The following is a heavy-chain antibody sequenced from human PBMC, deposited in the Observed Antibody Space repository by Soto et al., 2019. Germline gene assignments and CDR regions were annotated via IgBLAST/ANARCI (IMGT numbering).Heavy chain of an antibody. J-gene: IGHJ5*02. V-gene: IGHV2-5*02. CDR1: GFSLSTSGVG. CDR3: AHSDCTNGVCYWFDP. Sequence: QITLKESGPPLVKPTQTLTLTCTFSGFSLSTSGVGVGWIRQPPGKALEWLALIYWDDDKRYSPSLKSRLTSTKDTSKHQVVLTMTNMDPVDTATYYCAHSDCTNGVCYWFDPWGQGTLVTVSS. CDR2: IYWDDDK. D-gene: IGHD2-8*01.